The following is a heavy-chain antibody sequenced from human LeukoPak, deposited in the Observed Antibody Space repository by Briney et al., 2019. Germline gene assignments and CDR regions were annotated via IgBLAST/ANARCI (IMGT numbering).Heavy chain of an antibody. CDR2: INPNSGGT. Sequence: ASVKVSCKASGYTFTGYYMHWVRQAPGQGLEWMGWINPNSGGTSYAQKLQGRVTMTRDTSISTAYMELSRLRSDDTAVYYCAREDIAARTHDYWGQGTLITVSS. CDR1: GYTFTGYY. J-gene: IGHJ4*02. CDR3: AREDIAARTHDY. V-gene: IGHV1-2*02. D-gene: IGHD6-6*01.